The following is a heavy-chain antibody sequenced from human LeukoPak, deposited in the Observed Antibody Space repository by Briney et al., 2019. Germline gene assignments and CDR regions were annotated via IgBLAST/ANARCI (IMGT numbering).Heavy chain of an antibody. V-gene: IGHV4-4*07. CDR2: IYTSGST. CDR1: GGSISSYY. Sequence: SETLSLTCTVSGGSISSYYWSWIRQPAGKGLEWIGRIYTSGSTNYNPSLKSRVTMSVDTSMNQFSLKLSSVTAADTAVYYCARDFAYNWNYYYYYYMDVWGKGTTVTVSS. D-gene: IGHD1-20*01. J-gene: IGHJ6*03. CDR3: ARDFAYNWNYYYYYYMDV.